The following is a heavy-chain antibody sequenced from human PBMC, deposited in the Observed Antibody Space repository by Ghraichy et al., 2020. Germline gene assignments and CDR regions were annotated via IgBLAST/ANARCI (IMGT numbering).Heavy chain of an antibody. D-gene: IGHD2-2*01. J-gene: IGHJ3*02. V-gene: IGHV7-4-1*02. CDR1: GYTFTSYA. CDR2: INTNTGNP. CDR3: ARPGYCSSTRCYGRGNFGAFDI. Sequence: ASVKGSCKASGYTFTSYAMNWVRQAPGQGLEWMGWINTNTGNPTYAQGFIGRFVFSLDTSVSTSYLQISSLKAEDTAVYYCARPGYCSSTRCYGRGNFGAFDIWGQGTMVTVSS.